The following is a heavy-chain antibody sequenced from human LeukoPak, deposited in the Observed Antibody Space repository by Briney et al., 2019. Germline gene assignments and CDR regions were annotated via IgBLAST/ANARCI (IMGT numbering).Heavy chain of an antibody. Sequence: SETLSLTCSVSGDSSSNYYWSWFRQPPGKGLEWIGLLYTSGTTNYNPSLKSRVTRSVDTSNSQFSLNLTAVTAADTAVYFCARESGWLPSNWGPGTLVTASS. V-gene: IGHV4-4*09. D-gene: IGHD5-12*01. J-gene: IGHJ4*02. CDR1: GDSSSNYY. CDR2: LYTSGTT. CDR3: ARESGWLPSN.